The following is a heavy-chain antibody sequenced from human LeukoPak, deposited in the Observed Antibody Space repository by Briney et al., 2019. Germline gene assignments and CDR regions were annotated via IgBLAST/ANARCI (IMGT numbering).Heavy chain of an antibody. CDR3: ASSLGIAAAPPDY. CDR2: INHSGST. D-gene: IGHD6-13*01. J-gene: IGHJ4*02. V-gene: IGHV4-34*01. Sequence: SETLSLTCAVYGGSFSGYYWSWIRQPPGKGLEWIGEINHSGSTNYNPSLKSRVTISVDTSKNQFSLKLSSVTAADTAVYYCASSLGIAAAPPDYWGQGTLVTVSS. CDR1: GGSFSGYY.